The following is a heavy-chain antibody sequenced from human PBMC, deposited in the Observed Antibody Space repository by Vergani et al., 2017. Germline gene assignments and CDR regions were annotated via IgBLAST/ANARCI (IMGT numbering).Heavy chain of an antibody. J-gene: IGHJ5*02. V-gene: IGHV3-23*01. D-gene: IGHD3-16*01. CDR2: ISGSGGST. CDR1: GFTFSSYA. Sequence: EVQLLESGGGLVQPGGSLRLSCAASGFTFSSYAMSWVRQGPGKGLEWVSAISGSGGSTYYADSVKGRFTISRDNSKNTLYLQMNSLRAEDTAVYYCAKVRGLGGXFDHWGQGTLVTVSS. CDR3: AKVRGLGGXFDH.